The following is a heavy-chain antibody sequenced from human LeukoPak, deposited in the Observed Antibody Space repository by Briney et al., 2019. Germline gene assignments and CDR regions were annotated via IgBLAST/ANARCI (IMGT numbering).Heavy chain of an antibody. CDR1: GYTFTGKY. V-gene: IGHV1-2*02. Sequence: ASVKVSCKASGYTFTGKYMHWVRQAPGQGLEWMGWINPNSGGTHYAQKFQGRVTMTRDTSISTAYMELSRLRSDDTAVYYCARAKTKPNYYDSSGYYDYWGQGTLVTVSS. D-gene: IGHD3-22*01. CDR2: INPNSGGT. CDR3: ARAKTKPNYYDSSGYYDY. J-gene: IGHJ4*02.